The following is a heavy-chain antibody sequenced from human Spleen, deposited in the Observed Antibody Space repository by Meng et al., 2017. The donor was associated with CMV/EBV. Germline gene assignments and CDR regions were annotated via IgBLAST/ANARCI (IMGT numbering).Heavy chain of an antibody. CDR3: ARARFLEWLKDYYYGMDD. J-gene: IGHJ6*02. CDR2: IRSKAYDGTT. CDR1: GFTFGDYA. D-gene: IGHD3-3*01. Sequence: LKISCTCSGFTFGDYAMNWVRQAPGKGLEWVGFIRSKAYDGTTEYAASVKGRVTISRDDSKSIAYLQMNSLKTEDTAVYYCARARFLEWLKDYYYGMDDWGQGTTVTVSS. V-gene: IGHV3-49*04.